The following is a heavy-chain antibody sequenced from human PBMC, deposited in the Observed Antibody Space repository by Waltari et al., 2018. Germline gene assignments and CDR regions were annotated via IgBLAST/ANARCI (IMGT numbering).Heavy chain of an antibody. CDR1: GFTFSTYV. D-gene: IGHD7-27*01. CDR3: ARGSGVDY. Sequence: EVQLLESGGGLVQPGGSLRLSCAASGFTFSTYVMNWVRQAPGKGLEWVSGISDGGGIINYADSVKGRFTISRDNSKNTVYLQMKSLRAEDTAVYYCARGSGVDYWGQGTLVTISS. CDR2: ISDGGGII. J-gene: IGHJ4*02. V-gene: IGHV3-23*01.